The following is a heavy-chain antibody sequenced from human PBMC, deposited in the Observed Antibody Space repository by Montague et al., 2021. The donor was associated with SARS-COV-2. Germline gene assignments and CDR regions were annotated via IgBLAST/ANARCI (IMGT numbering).Heavy chain of an antibody. J-gene: IGHJ6*02. D-gene: IGHD2-2*01. CDR1: GFTFSSYA. CDR3: ARAASQLPASWDRAYYYYGMDV. CDR2: ISYDGSNK. V-gene: IGHV3-30*04. Sequence: SLRLSCAASGFTFSSYAMHWVRQAPGKGLEWVAVISYDGSNKYYADSVKGRFTLSRDNSKNTLYLQMNSLRAEDTAVYYCARAASQLPASWDRAYYYYGMDVWGQGTTVTVSS.